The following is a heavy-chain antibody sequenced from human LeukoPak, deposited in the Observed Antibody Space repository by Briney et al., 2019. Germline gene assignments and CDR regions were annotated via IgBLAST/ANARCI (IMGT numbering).Heavy chain of an antibody. D-gene: IGHD2-15*01. V-gene: IGHV3-66*01. Sequence: GGSLRLSCAASGFTASSNYMSWVRQAPGKGLEWVSVIYSGGSTYYADSVKGRFTISRDNSKNTLYLHMDSLRVEDRAGYYCRSTQREDYFDYWGQGTLVTVSS. J-gene: IGHJ4*02. CDR2: IYSGGST. CDR1: GFTASSNY. CDR3: RSTQREDYFDY.